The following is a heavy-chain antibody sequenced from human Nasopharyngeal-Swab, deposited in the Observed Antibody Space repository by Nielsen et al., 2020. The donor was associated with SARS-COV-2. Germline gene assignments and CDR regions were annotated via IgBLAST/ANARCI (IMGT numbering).Heavy chain of an antibody. CDR3: AREFYYRFDY. Sequence: VRQAPGKRLEWVSVMYHDGRTYYTDSVKGRFTISRDNSKNTVYLQMNSLRAEDTAVYYCAREFYYRFDYWGQGTLVTVSS. J-gene: IGHJ4*02. D-gene: IGHD3-10*01. CDR2: MYHDGRT. V-gene: IGHV3-66*01.